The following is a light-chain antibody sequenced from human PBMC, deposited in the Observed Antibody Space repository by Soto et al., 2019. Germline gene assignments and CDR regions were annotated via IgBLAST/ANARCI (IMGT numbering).Light chain of an antibody. Sequence: DIQMTQSPSTLSASVGYTVTITGRASESIDNWLAWYQQKPGKAPKLLIFAASTLVRGVPSRFSGRGSGTEFTLTISSLQADDYATFYCQQYHTDWTFGQGTKVDIK. V-gene: IGKV1-5*01. J-gene: IGKJ1*01. CDR3: QQYHTDWT. CDR1: ESIDNW. CDR2: AAS.